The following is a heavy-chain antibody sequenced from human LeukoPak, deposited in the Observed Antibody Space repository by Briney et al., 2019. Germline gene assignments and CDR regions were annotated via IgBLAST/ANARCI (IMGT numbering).Heavy chain of an antibody. V-gene: IGHV1-2*02. J-gene: IGHJ4*02. CDR1: GYTFTGYY. D-gene: IGHD5-24*01. CDR2: INPNSGGT. Sequence: ASVKVSCKASGYTFTGYYIHWVRQAPGQGLEWMGWINPNSGGTSYAQKFQGRVTMTRDTSVSTVYMELSRLRSDDTAVYYCARDLNGYNSDDIDYWGQGTLVTVSS. CDR3: ARDLNGYNSDDIDY.